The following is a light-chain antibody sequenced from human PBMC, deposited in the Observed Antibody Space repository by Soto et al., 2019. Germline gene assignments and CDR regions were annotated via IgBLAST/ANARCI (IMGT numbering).Light chain of an antibody. J-gene: IGLJ3*02. V-gene: IGLV1-51*02. CDR1: SSNIGSDF. CDR2: ENN. Sequence: QSVLTQPPSVSAAPGQKVTISCSGSSSNIGSDFVSWYQQLPGTAPQLLIYENNKRPSGIPDRFSSSKSATSATLGITGLQTGDEADYYCAAWDTSLSGGVFGGGTKLTVL. CDR3: AAWDTSLSGGV.